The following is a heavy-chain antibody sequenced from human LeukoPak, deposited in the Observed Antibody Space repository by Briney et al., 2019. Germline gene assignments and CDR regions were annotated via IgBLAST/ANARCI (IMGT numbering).Heavy chain of an antibody. CDR1: GYTFTGYY. V-gene: IGHV1-2*02. D-gene: IGHD5-18*01. J-gene: IGHJ4*02. Sequence: GASVKVSCKASGYTFTGYYMHWERQAPGQAPEWMGWINPNSGGTNYAQKYQGRVTMTRDTSISTAYMELSRLRSDDTAVYYCARGLVDTAMAIVYWGQGTLVTVSS. CDR2: INPNSGGT. CDR3: ARGLVDTAMAIVY.